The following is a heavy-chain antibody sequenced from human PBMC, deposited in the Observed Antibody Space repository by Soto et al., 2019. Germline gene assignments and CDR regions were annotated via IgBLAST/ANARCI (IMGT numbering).Heavy chain of an antibody. J-gene: IGHJ4*02. CDR2: ISSSSSNI. CDR3: ARDSRTNTVVKY. V-gene: IGHV3-48*04. Sequence: SLRLSCAASGFTFSTYSMNCVRQARGKGLEWVSYISSSSSNIYYVDSVKGRFTISRDNAKNSLYLQMNSLRAEDTAVYYCARDSRTNTVVKYWGQGTLVTVSS. CDR1: GFTFSTYS. D-gene: IGHD2-21*01.